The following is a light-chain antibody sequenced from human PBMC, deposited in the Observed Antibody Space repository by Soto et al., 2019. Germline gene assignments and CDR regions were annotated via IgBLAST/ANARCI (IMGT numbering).Light chain of an antibody. Sequence: EIVLTQYPATLSLSPGERATLSCLAIQSVSSYLAWYQQKPGQAPRLLIYDASNRATGIPARFSGSGSGTDFTLNISSLEPEDFAVYYCQQRSNSFGQGTKVEIK. CDR3: QQRSNS. V-gene: IGKV3-11*01. CDR2: DAS. CDR1: QSVSSY. J-gene: IGKJ1*01.